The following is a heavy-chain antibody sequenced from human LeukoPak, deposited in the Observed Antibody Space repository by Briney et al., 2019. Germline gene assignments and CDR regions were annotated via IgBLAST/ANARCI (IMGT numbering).Heavy chain of an antibody. CDR1: GGSMTNYY. CDR3: ARGLRYYYYMDV. J-gene: IGHJ6*03. V-gene: IGHV4-4*09. Sequence: SETLSLTCTVSGGSMTNYYWNWIRQPPGKGLEWIGYISASGTTNYNPSLMSRVTISVDTSKNQFSLKLSSVTAADTAVYYCARGLRYYYYMDVWGKGTTVTVSS. CDR2: ISASGTT.